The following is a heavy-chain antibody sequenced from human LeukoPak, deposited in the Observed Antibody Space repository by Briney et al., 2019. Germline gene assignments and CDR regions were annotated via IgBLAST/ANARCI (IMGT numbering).Heavy chain of an antibody. V-gene: IGHV4-61*02. CDR3: ARDVSTDNWFDP. J-gene: IGHJ5*02. CDR1: GGSLSSGSYH. Sequence: SETLSLTCTVSGGSLSSGSYHWSWIRQPAGKGLEWIGRIYTSGSTNYNPSLKSRVTISVDTSKNQFSLKLSSVTAADTAVYYCARDVSTDNWFDPWGQGTLVTVSS. D-gene: IGHD2/OR15-2a*01. CDR2: IYTSGST.